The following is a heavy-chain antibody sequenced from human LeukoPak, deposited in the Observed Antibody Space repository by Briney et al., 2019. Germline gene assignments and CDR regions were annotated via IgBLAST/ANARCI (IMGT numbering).Heavy chain of an antibody. CDR2: IYSGGST. Sequence: GGSLRLSCAASGFTVSSNYMRWVREAPGKGLEWVSVIYSGGSTYYADSVKGRFTISRDNSKNTLYLQMYSLRAEDTAVYYCASYGDYPRGFDPWGQGTLVTVSS. J-gene: IGHJ5*02. CDR3: ASYGDYPRGFDP. D-gene: IGHD4-17*01. V-gene: IGHV3-66*02. CDR1: GFTVSSNY.